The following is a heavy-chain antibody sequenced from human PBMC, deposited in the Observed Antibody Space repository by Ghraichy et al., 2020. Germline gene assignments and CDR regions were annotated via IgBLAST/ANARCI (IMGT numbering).Heavy chain of an antibody. CDR1: GFTFSSYW. V-gene: IGHV3-74*01. Sequence: GGSLRLSCAASGFTFSSYWMHWVRQAPGKGLVWVSRINSDGSSTSYADSVKGRFTISRDNAKNTLYLQMNSLRAEDTAVYYCARAVGYWSEAIDYWGQGTLVTVSS. CDR3: ARAVGYWSEAIDY. D-gene: IGHD2-15*01. J-gene: IGHJ4*02. CDR2: INSDGSST.